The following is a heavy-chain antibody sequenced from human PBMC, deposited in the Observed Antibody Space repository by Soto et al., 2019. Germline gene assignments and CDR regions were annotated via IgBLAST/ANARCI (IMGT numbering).Heavy chain of an antibody. D-gene: IGHD3-3*01. CDR3: SRQASDFWSGKPQYYMDV. CDR1: GFTFSGSA. CDR2: IRSKGNNYAT. Sequence: EVQLVESGGGVVQPGGSLKLSCAASGFTFSGSAMHWVRQASGKGLEWVGRIRSKGNNYATAYGASLKGRFTISRDDAKNTGYLQMNSLNTEDTAVYYCSRQASDFWSGKPQYYMDVWGKGTTVTVSS. V-gene: IGHV3-73*01. J-gene: IGHJ6*03.